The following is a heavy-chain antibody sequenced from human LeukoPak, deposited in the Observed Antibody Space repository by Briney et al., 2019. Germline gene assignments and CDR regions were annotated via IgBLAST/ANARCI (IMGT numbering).Heavy chain of an antibody. Sequence: ASVKVSCKASGYTSTSYDINWVRQAPGQGLEWMGWINPNSGGTNYAQKFQGRVTMTRDTSISTAYMELSRLRSDDTAVYYCARVQKYYYDSSGYSGWFDPWGQGTLVTVSS. V-gene: IGHV1-2*02. J-gene: IGHJ5*02. D-gene: IGHD3-22*01. CDR1: GYTSTSYD. CDR2: INPNSGGT. CDR3: ARVQKYYYDSSGYSGWFDP.